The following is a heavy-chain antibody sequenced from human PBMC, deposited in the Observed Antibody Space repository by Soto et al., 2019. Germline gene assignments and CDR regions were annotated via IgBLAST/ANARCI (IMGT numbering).Heavy chain of an antibody. J-gene: IGHJ6*02. CDR2: IRQDGSEK. D-gene: IGHD6-19*01. V-gene: IGHV3-7*05. Sequence: EVQLVESGGGLVQPGGSLRLSCAASGFTFSNYCMSWVRQPPGKGLEWVAVIRQDGSEKYYVDSMKGRFTISRDNTKNSLYLKLNSLRAEDAAVYYCAREGAYGSGWYSNYYGMDVWGQGTSGTVSS. CDR3: AREGAYGSGWYSNYYGMDV. CDR1: GFTFSNYC.